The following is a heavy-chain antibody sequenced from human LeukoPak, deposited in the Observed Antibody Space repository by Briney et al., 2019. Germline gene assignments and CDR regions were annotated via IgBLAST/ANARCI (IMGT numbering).Heavy chain of an antibody. J-gene: IGHJ4*02. CDR2: ISHDGSNK. D-gene: IGHD5-18*01. CDR3: ARVDTADY. CDR1: GFTFSSYA. Sequence: GGSLRLSCAASGFTFSSYAMHWVRQAPGKGLEWVAVISHDGSNKYYADSVKGRFTISRDNAKNSLYLQMNSLRAEDTAVYYCARVDTADYWGQGTLVTVSS. V-gene: IGHV3-30-3*01.